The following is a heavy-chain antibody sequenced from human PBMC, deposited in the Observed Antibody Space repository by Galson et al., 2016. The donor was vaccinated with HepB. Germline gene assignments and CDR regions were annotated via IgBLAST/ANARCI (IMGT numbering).Heavy chain of an antibody. J-gene: IGHJ5*02. CDR1: GCSISSGGYY. CDR2: IFDSGST. CDR3: ARVQIPMTMVRPRIYWFDP. Sequence: TLSLTCTVSGCSISSGGYYWSWIRQHPGKGLEWIGNIFDSGSTYYNLSLQSRATISFETSKNQFSLKRISVTAADTAVYYWARVQIPMTMVRPRIYWFDPWGQGTLVTVSS. D-gene: IGHD3-10*01. V-gene: IGHV4-31*03.